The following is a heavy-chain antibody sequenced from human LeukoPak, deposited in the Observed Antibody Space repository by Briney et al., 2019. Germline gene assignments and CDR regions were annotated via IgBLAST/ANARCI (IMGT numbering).Heavy chain of an antibody. CDR1: GFTFSSYW. CDR3: ARVAKREWLVYGGYVDY. Sequence: GGSLRLSCAASGFTFSSYWMSWVRQAPGKGLEWVANIKQDGSEKYYVDSVKGRFTISRDKSKNSLYLQMNSLRAEDTAVYYCARVAKREWLVYGGYVDYWGQGNLGAVSS. CDR2: IKQDGSEK. V-gene: IGHV3-7*01. D-gene: IGHD3-3*01. J-gene: IGHJ4*02.